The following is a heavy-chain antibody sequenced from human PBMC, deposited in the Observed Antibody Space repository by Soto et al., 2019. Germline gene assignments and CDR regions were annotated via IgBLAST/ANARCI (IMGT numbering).Heavy chain of an antibody. Sequence: QFFESGGDLVQPGGSLRVHCVPSGFSFGDYAMSWVRQAPGKGLEWVSSVGGGGTVTYYAASVKGRFTISRDNSKSTLYLQMNNLRAEDTAVYYCAKDAVPYNGKWDWFDTWGQGTLVIVSS. J-gene: IGHJ5*02. CDR3: AKDAVPYNGKWDWFDT. CDR1: GFSFGDYA. CDR2: VGGGGTVT. D-gene: IGHD1-20*01. V-gene: IGHV3-23*01.